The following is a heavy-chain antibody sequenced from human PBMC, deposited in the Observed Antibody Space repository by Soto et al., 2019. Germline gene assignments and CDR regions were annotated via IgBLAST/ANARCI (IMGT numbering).Heavy chain of an antibody. CDR1: GGSFSGYY. CDR3: ARRDGSYYHYYYGMDV. Sequence: QVQLQQWGAGLLKPSETLSLTCAVYGGSFSGYYWSWIHQPPGKGLEWIGEINHSGSTNYNPSLKSRVTISVDTSKNQFSLKLSSVTAADTAVYYCARRDGSYYHYYYGMDVWGQGTTVTVSS. D-gene: IGHD1-26*01. J-gene: IGHJ6*02. V-gene: IGHV4-34*01. CDR2: INHSGST.